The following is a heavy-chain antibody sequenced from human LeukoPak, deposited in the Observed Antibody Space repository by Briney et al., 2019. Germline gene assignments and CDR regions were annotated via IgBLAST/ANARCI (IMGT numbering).Heavy chain of an antibody. CDR3: TWVVPADRYYYYGMDV. D-gene: IGHD2-2*01. V-gene: IGHV7-4-1*02. CDR2: INTNTGNP. CDR1: GYTFTSYA. J-gene: IGHJ6*02. Sequence: ASVKVSCKASGYTFTSYAMNWVRQAPGQGLEWMGWINTNTGNPTYAQGFTGRFVLSLDTSVSTAYLQISSLKAEDTAVYYCTWVVPADRYYYYGMDVWGQGTTVTVSS.